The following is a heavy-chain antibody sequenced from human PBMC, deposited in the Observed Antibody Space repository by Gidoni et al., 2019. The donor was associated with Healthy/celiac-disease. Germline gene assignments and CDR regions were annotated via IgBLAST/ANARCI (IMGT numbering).Heavy chain of an antibody. V-gene: IGHV3-23*01. CDR1: GFLFSSYA. D-gene: IGHD3-10*01. Sequence: EFQMLESGGGLVQRGGSLRLSCAASGFLFSSYAMRWVRQAPGKGLVWVSAIRGSGGSTYYADAVKGRCTISRDNSKNTLYLKMNSLRAEDTAVYDCAKTRYGSGSYLIFDYWGQGTLVTVSS. CDR2: IRGSGGST. J-gene: IGHJ4*02. CDR3: AKTRYGSGSYLIFDY.